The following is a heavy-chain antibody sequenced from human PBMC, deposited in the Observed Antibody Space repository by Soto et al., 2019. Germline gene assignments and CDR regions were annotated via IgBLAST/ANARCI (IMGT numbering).Heavy chain of an antibody. Sequence: GGSLRLSCAASGFTFNTYAMSWVRQAPGRGLEWVTSISYSGGFTYYAGSVRGRFTISRDNSRNTLYLQMNSLRAEDTAVYYCAKDLLMAPLGAFDIWGQGTMVTVSS. V-gene: IGHV3-23*01. CDR3: AKDLLMAPLGAFDI. CDR1: GFTFNTYA. J-gene: IGHJ3*02. CDR2: ISYSGGFT. D-gene: IGHD7-27*01.